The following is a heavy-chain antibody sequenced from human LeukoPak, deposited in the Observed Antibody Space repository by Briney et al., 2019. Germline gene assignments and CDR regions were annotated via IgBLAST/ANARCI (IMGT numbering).Heavy chain of an antibody. CDR1: GFTFNMYW. CDR2: IDEDGKTI. Sequence: GASLRLSCAASGFTFNMYWMHSVRQAPGKCLVWVSRIDEDGKTIDYADFVKGRFTISRDNAKDTLYLQMSSLRDEDTAVYYCVSDLCGGDDQWGRGTLVTVSS. J-gene: IGHJ5*02. D-gene: IGHD3-3*01. CDR3: VSDLCGGDDQ. V-gene: IGHV3-74*01.